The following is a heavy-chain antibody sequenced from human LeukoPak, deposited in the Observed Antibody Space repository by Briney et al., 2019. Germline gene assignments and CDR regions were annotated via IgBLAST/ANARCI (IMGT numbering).Heavy chain of an antibody. D-gene: IGHD2-15*01. V-gene: IGHV1-69*13. CDR2: IIPIFGTA. J-gene: IGHJ6*02. CDR1: GGTFISYA. Sequence: ASVKVSCKASGGTFISYAMSWVRQAPGQGLEWMGGIIPIFGTANYAQKFQGRVTITADESTSTAYMELSSLRSEDTAVYYCARGDKRLQSPYYYYYGMDVWGQGTTVTVSS. CDR3: ARGDKRLQSPYYYYYGMDV.